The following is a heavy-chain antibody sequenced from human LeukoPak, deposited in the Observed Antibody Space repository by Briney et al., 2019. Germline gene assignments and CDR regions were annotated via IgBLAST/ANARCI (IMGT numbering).Heavy chain of an antibody. CDR1: GGSISSYY. CDR3: ARQSISGSSLSYFDY. V-gene: IGHV4-59*01. D-gene: IGHD3-22*01. CDR2: IYDSGST. Sequence: SETLSLTCTVSGGSISSYYWSWIRQPPGKGLEWIGNIYDSGSTNYNPSLKSRLTISVDTSKNLCSLKLSSVTAADTAVYYCARQSISGSSLSYFDYWGQGTLVNVSS. J-gene: IGHJ4*02.